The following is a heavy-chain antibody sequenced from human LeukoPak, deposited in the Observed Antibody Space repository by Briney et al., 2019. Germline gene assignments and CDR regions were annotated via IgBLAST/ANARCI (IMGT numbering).Heavy chain of an antibody. J-gene: IGHJ4*02. Sequence: GGSLRLSCAASGFTFSSYAMSWVRQAPGEGLEWVSAISGSGDGTYYGDSVRGRFTTSRDNSKNTLYLQMNSLRAEDTAVYYCAKTRPLDSSSWSHGDYWGQGTLVTVSS. CDR2: ISGSGDGT. CDR3: AKTRPLDSSSWSHGDY. V-gene: IGHV3-23*01. D-gene: IGHD6-13*01. CDR1: GFTFSSYA.